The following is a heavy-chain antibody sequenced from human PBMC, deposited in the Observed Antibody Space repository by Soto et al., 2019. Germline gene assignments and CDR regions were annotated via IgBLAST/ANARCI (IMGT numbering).Heavy chain of an antibody. CDR1: GGTFSSYA. CDR2: IIPIFGTA. D-gene: IGHD1-26*01. J-gene: IGHJ3*02. V-gene: IGHV1-69*06. CDR3: ARGSGMGAPDGSFDI. Sequence: ASVKVSCKASGGTFSSYAISWVRQAPGQGPEWMGGIIPIFGTANYAQKFQGRVTITADKSTSTAYMELSSLRSEDTAVYYCARGSGMGAPDGSFDIWGQGTMVTVSS.